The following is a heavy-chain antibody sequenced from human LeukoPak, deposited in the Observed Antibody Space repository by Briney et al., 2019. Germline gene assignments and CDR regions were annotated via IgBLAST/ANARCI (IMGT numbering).Heavy chain of an antibody. CDR1: GFTFSSYS. CDR3: ARVAWFGELLFTFDY. J-gene: IGHJ4*02. Sequence: GGSLRLSCAASGFTFSSYSMNWVRQAPGKGLEWVPSISSSSSYIYYADSVKGRFTISRDNAKNSLYLQMNSLRAEDTAVYYCARVAWFGELLFTFDYWGQGTLVTVSS. V-gene: IGHV3-21*01. D-gene: IGHD3-10*01. CDR2: ISSSSSYI.